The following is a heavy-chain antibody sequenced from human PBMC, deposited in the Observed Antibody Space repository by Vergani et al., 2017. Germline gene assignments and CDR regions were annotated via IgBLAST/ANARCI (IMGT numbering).Heavy chain of an antibody. V-gene: IGHV3-33*01. CDR2: IWYDGSNK. D-gene: IGHD1-1*01. Sequence: QVQLVESGGGVVQPGGSLRLSCAASGCTFSSHGMHWVRQAPGKGLEWVAVIWYDGSNKYYGDSVKGRFTISRDNSKNTLYLQMNSLRVEDTAVYYCARWGNEKRLDSWGQGTLVTVSS. J-gene: IGHJ5*01. CDR3: ARWGNEKRLDS. CDR1: GCTFSSHG.